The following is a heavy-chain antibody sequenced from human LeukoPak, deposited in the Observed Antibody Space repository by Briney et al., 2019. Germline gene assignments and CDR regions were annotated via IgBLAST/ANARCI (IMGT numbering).Heavy chain of an antibody. CDR3: AKDRGLTGTTRGPVDH. CDR1: GFIFSTSG. CDR2: ISYDGNNK. J-gene: IGHJ4*02. V-gene: IGHV3-30*18. Sequence: GRTLRLSCAASGFIFSTSGMHWVRQAPGKGLEWVAVISYDGNNKYYADSVKGRFTISRENSKNTLYLQMNSLRAEDTAVYYCAKDRGLTGTTRGPVDHWGQGTLVTVSS. D-gene: IGHD1-20*01.